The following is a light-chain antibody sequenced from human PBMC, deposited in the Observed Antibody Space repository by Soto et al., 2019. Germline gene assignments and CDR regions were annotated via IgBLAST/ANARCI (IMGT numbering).Light chain of an antibody. CDR3: SSYTSSSSYV. CDR1: SSDVGGYNY. V-gene: IGLV2-14*01. Sequence: HSALAQPASVSGSPGQSITISCTVTSSDVGGYNYVSWYQQHPGKAPKLMIYEVSSRPSGVSNRFSGSKSGNTASLTISGLQAEDEADYYCSSYTSSSSYVFGTGTKVTVL. CDR2: EVS. J-gene: IGLJ1*01.